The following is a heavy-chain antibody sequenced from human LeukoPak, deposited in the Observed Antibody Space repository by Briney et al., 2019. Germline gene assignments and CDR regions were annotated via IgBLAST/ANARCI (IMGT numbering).Heavy chain of an antibody. D-gene: IGHD6-13*01. CDR2: INPGGGST. Sequence: ASVKVSCKASGYTFANYYIRWVRQAPGQGLEWMGIINPGGGSTFYAQKFQGRVTMTRDTSTSTAYMELSSLRFNDTAVYYCATLGQMWQPLARAVSDYWGQGTLVTVSS. CDR1: GYTFANYY. J-gene: IGHJ4*02. CDR3: ATLGQMWQPLARAVSDY. V-gene: IGHV1-46*01.